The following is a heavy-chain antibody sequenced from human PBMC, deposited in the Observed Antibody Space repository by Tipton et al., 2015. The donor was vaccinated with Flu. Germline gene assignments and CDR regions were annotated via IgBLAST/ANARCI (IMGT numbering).Heavy chain of an antibody. CDR3: ARRKTVTTRLTYFDY. J-gene: IGHJ4*02. CDR1: GGSITSYY. V-gene: IGHV4-59*08. D-gene: IGHD4-17*01. CDR2: IYYSGST. Sequence: TLSLTCTVSGGSITSYYWSWIRQPSGKGLEWIGYIYYSGSTNYNPSLKSRVTISVDTSKNQFSLKLSSVTAADTAVYYCARRKTVTTRLTYFDYWGQGTLVTVSS.